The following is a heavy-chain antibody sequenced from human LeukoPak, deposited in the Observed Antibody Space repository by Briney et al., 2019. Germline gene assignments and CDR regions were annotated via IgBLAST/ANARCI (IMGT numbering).Heavy chain of an antibody. J-gene: IGHJ6*03. V-gene: IGHV3-23*01. Sequence: GGSLRLSCAASGFTFSSYAMSWVRHAPRKRLELVSAISGSGGSTYYADSVKGRFTISRDNSKNTLYLQMNSLRAEDTAVYYCAKDKGPGYSSSWLPTWGPYYYYYMDVWGKGTTVTVSS. D-gene: IGHD6-13*01. CDR1: GFTFSSYA. CDR2: ISGSGGST. CDR3: AKDKGPGYSSSWLPTWGPYYYYYMDV.